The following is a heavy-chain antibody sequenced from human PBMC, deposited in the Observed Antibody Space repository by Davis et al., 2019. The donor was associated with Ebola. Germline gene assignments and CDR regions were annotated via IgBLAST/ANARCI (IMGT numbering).Heavy chain of an antibody. CDR3: ARDRGDTAMVLYPYYYYGMDV. Sequence: GESLKISCAASGFTFSSYSMNWVRQAPGKGLEWVSSISSSSSYIYYADSVKGRFTISRDNAKNSLYLQMNSLRAEDTAVYYCARDRGDTAMVLYPYYYYGMDVWGQGTTVTVSS. D-gene: IGHD5-18*01. CDR2: ISSSSSYI. V-gene: IGHV3-21*01. CDR1: GFTFSSYS. J-gene: IGHJ6*02.